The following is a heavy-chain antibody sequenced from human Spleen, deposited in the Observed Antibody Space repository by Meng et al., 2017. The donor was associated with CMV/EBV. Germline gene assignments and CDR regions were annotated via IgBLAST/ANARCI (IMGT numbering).Heavy chain of an antibody. Sequence: QAPLQQCGAGLLKPSAPLSLTCAVYGGSFSGYYWSWLRQPPGKGLEWIGEINHSGSTNYNPSLKSRVTISVDTSKNQFSLKLSSVTAADTAVYYCARVLQGSPPSKAFDYWGQGTLVTVSS. CDR2: INHSGST. CDR1: GGSFSGYY. V-gene: IGHV4-34*01. D-gene: IGHD1-26*01. CDR3: ARVLQGSPPSKAFDY. J-gene: IGHJ4*02.